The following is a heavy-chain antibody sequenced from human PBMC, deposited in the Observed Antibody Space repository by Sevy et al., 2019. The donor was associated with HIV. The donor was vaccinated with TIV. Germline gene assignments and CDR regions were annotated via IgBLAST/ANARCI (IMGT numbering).Heavy chain of an antibody. CDR3: ATHRRRDGYSYGAFDI. CDR2: VSGSGGKT. V-gene: IGHV3-23*01. CDR1: GFTFSNYA. J-gene: IGHJ3*02. Sequence: GGSLRLSCEASGFTFSNYALSWVRQAPGKGLEWVSAVSGSGGKTYYADSVKGGFTISRDTSNNTLFLHMNSLRAEDTAVYYCATHRRRDGYSYGAFDIWGQGTMVTVSS. D-gene: IGHD4-4*01.